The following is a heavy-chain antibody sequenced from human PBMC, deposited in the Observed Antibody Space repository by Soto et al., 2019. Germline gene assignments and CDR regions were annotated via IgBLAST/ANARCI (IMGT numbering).Heavy chain of an antibody. D-gene: IGHD2-15*01. J-gene: IGHJ6*02. CDR2: IYWNDDK. CDR3: AHRHVSDSNYGMEV. V-gene: IGHV2-5*01. CDR1: GFLLTTSGVG. Sequence: QITLKESGPTLVKPTQTLTLTCTFSGFLLTTSGVGVVWIRQPPGKALEWLALIYWNDDKRYSPSLKTRLTITKDTSKTQVVLTMTNMDPVDTATYFWAHRHVSDSNYGMEVWGQGTTVTVSS.